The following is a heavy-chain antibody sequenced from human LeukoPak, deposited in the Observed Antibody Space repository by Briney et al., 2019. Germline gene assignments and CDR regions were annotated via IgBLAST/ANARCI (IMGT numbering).Heavy chain of an antibody. CDR1: GFTFSSYS. V-gene: IGHV3-21*01. J-gene: IGHJ4*02. CDR2: ISSSSSYI. Sequence: GGSLRLSCAASGFTFSSYSMNWVRQAPGKGLEWVSSISSSSSYIYYADSVKGRFTISRDNAKNSLYLQMNSLRAEDTAVYYCATLVRDYWGVVWGQGTLVTVSS. D-gene: IGHD3-10*01. CDR3: ATLVRDYWGVV.